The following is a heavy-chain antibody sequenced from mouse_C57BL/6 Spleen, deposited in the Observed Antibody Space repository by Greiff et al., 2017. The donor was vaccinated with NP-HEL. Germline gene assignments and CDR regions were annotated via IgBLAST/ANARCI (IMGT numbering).Heavy chain of an antibody. CDR2: IDPETGGT. D-gene: IGHD1-1*01. Sequence: VKLQQSGAELVRPGASVTLSCKASGYTFTDYEMHWVKQTPVHGLEWIGAIDPETGGTAYNQKFKGKAILTADKSSSTAYMELRSLTSEDSAVYYCTREDYYLGFAYWGQGTLVTVSA. CDR3: TREDYYLGFAY. CDR1: GYTFTDYE. J-gene: IGHJ3*01. V-gene: IGHV1-15*01.